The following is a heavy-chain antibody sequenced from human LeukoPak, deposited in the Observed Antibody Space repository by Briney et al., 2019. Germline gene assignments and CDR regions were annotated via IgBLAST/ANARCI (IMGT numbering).Heavy chain of an antibody. V-gene: IGHV4-34*01. CDR3: ARGKRIFGVVTLLPQFDY. CDR1: GGSFSGYY. Sequence: SETLSLTCAVYGGSFSGYYWSWIRQPPGKGLEWIGEINHSGSTNYNPSLKSRVTISVDTSKNQFSLKLSSVTAADTAVHYCARGKRIFGVVTLLPQFDYWGQGTLVTVSS. J-gene: IGHJ4*02. CDR2: INHSGST. D-gene: IGHD3-3*01.